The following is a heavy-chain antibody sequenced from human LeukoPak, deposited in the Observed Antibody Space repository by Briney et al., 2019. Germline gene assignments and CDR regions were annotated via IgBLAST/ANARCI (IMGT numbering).Heavy chain of an antibody. D-gene: IGHD6-19*01. CDR3: AREYGQWLVGGDYYYGMDV. CDR2: IWYDGSNK. V-gene: IGHV3-33*01. Sequence: GGSLRLSCAASGFTFSSYGMHWVRQAPGKGLEWVAVIWYDGSNKYYADSVKGRFTISRDNSKNTLYLQMNSLRAEDTAVYYCAREYGQWLVGGDYYYGMDVWGQGTTVTVSS. CDR1: GFTFSSYG. J-gene: IGHJ6*02.